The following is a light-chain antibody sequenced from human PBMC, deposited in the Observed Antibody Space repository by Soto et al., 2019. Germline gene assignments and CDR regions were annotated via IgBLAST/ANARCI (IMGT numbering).Light chain of an antibody. Sequence: DIQMTQSPSSLSASVGDRVTITCRANENIRSYLIWYQHKLGQAPKLLIHAASVLASGVPSRFSGSESGTDFTLTISGLEHEDSATYYCQQSYKPPWTFGQGTKVEI. V-gene: IGKV1-39*01. CDR2: AAS. CDR1: ENIRSY. J-gene: IGKJ1*01. CDR3: QQSYKPPWT.